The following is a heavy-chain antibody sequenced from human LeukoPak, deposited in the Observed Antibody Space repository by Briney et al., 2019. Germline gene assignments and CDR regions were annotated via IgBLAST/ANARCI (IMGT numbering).Heavy chain of an antibody. J-gene: IGHJ4*02. CDR2: ISSSSSYI. CDR3: ARDKAVAGTIFDY. V-gene: IGHV3-21*01. D-gene: IGHD6-19*01. Sequence: PGWSLRLSCAASGFTFSSYGMNWVRQAPGKGLEWVSSISSSSSYIYYADSVKGRFTISRDNAKNSLYLQMNSLRAEDTAVYYCARDKAVAGTIFDYWGQGALVTVSS. CDR1: GFTFSSYG.